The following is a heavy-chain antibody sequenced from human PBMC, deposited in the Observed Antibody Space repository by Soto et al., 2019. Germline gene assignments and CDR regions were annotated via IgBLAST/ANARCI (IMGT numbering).Heavy chain of an antibody. CDR3: AREGSSGLLDY. D-gene: IGHD3-22*01. CDR1: GGSISSGDYY. V-gene: IGHV4-30-4*01. J-gene: IGHJ4*02. Sequence: SETLSLTCTVSGGSISSGDYYWSWIRQPPGKGLEWIGYIYYSGSTYYNPSLKSRVTISVDTSKNQFSLKLSSVTAADTAVYYCAREGSSGLLDYWGQGTLVTVPS. CDR2: IYYSGST.